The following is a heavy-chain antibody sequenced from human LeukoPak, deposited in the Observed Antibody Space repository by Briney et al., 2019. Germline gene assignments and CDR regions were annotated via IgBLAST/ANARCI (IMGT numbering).Heavy chain of an antibody. CDR2: IYTSGST. CDR3: ARGVPAAIGRYSLYSFDP. D-gene: IGHD2-2*02. Sequence: SETLSLTCTVPGGSISSYYWSWIRQPAGEGLEWIGRIYTSGSTNYNPSLKSRVTMSVDTSKNQFSLKLSSVTAADTAVYYCARGVPAAIGRYSLYSFDPWGQGTLVTVSS. V-gene: IGHV4-4*07. CDR1: GGSISSYY. J-gene: IGHJ5*02.